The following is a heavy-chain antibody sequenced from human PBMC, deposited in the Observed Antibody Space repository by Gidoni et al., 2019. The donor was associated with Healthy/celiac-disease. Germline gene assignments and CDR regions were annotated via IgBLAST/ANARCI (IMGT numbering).Heavy chain of an antibody. V-gene: IGHV3-23*01. Sequence: EVQLLESGGGLVQPGGSLRLSCAASGFTFSSDAMSWVRQAPGKGLEWVSDISGSGGRKYYADSVKGRFTISRDNSKNTLYLQMNSLRAEDTAVYYCAKPHQWLQAEFDIWGQGTMVTVSS. CDR2: ISGSGGRK. D-gene: IGHD5-12*01. CDR3: AKPHQWLQAEFDI. CDR1: GFTFSSDA. J-gene: IGHJ3*02.